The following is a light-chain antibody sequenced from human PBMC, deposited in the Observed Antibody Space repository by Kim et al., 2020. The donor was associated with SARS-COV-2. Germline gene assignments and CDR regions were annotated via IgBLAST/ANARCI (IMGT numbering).Light chain of an antibody. Sequence: SGGDRVPITWRASQGISTFLAWYQQKPGKAPRLLVFGASTVQSGVPSRFRGSGSGQDFTLTITSLQPEDCATYYCLQPNNFPPTFGQGTRLEIK. CDR1: QGISTF. CDR3: LQPNNFPPT. V-gene: IGKV1-12*01. CDR2: GAS. J-gene: IGKJ5*01.